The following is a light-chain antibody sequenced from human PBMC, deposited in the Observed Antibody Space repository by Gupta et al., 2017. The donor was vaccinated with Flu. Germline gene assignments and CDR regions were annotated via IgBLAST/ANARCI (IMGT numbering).Light chain of an antibody. V-gene: IGLV2-11*01. Sequence: QSALTQPRSVSGSPGQSVTISCTGTRSDVGGYNYVSWYQQHPGKAPKLMIYDVNKRPSGVPDRFSGSKSGNTASLTISGLQAEDEVDYYCCSYAGSYTWVFGGGTKLTVL. CDR2: DVN. CDR1: RSDVGGYNY. J-gene: IGLJ3*02. CDR3: CSYAGSYTWV.